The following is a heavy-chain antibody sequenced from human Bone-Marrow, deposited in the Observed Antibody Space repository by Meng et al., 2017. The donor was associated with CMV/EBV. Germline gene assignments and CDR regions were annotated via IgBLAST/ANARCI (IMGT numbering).Heavy chain of an antibody. CDR3: ARQYALYLPS. D-gene: IGHD2-15*01. Sequence: KVSCKGFGYSFINYWIAWVRQMPGKGLEWMGIVYPGDTNTIYSPSFQGQVTISADKSIGTAYLQWSSMRASDTAMYYCARQYALYLPSWDQGTLVTVSS. V-gene: IGHV5-51*01. J-gene: IGHJ5*02. CDR1: GYSFINYW. CDR2: VYPGDTNT.